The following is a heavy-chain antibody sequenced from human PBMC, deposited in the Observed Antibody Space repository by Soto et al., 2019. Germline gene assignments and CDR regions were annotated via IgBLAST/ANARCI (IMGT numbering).Heavy chain of an antibody. Sequence: QVTLKESGPVLVKPTETLTLTCTVSGFSLSNARMGVSWIRQPPGKALEWLAHIFSNDEKSYSTSLKSRLTISKDTSKSQVVLTMTNMDPVDTATYYCARIVEQWLVRVDYWGQGTLVTVSS. CDR2: IFSNDEK. CDR3: ARIVEQWLVRVDY. D-gene: IGHD6-19*01. CDR1: GFSLSNARMG. V-gene: IGHV2-26*01. J-gene: IGHJ4*02.